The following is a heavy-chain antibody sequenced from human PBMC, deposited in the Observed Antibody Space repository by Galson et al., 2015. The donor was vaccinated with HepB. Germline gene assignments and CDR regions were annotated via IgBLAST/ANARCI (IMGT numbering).Heavy chain of an antibody. CDR3: ARGEGHDYDSSAYQEYFHH. J-gene: IGHJ1*01. CDR1: GFSFSSYW. CDR2: IKEDGSDK. D-gene: IGHD3-22*01. Sequence: SLRLSCAASGFSFSSYWMDWIRQAPGKGLEWVANIKEDGSDKNYVDSVKGRFTVSRDNVKKSLYLQMNSLRDEDTAVYYCARGEGHDYDSSAYQEYFHHWGQGTLVAVSS. V-gene: IGHV3-7*01.